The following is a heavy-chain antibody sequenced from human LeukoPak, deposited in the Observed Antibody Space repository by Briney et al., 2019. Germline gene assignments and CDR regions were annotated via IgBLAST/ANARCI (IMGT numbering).Heavy chain of an antibody. V-gene: IGHV5-51*01. Sequence: GESLKISCKGSGYSFTSYWIGWVRQMPGKGLEWMGIIYPGDSETKYSPSFQGQVTISAGKSISTAYLQWSSLKASDTAMYYCARTGYTSGWYVGSFDYWGQGTLVTVSS. D-gene: IGHD6-19*01. CDR1: GYSFTSYW. J-gene: IGHJ4*02. CDR3: ARTGYTSGWYVGSFDY. CDR2: IYPGDSET.